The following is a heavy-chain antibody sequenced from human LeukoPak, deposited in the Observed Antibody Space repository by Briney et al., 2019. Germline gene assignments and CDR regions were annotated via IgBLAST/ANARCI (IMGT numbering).Heavy chain of an antibody. CDR3: ANDFRCYFGSGTAS. D-gene: IGHD3-10*01. Sequence: GGSLRLSCAASGFTFSSYVMFWVREAPGKGLEWVSYLTGSGGAADYADSVKGRFTTSRDNSKNTVYLQMNSLSAEDTAIYYCANDFRCYFGSGTASWGQGTLVTVSS. J-gene: IGHJ5*02. CDR2: LTGSGGAA. V-gene: IGHV3-23*01. CDR1: GFTFSSYV.